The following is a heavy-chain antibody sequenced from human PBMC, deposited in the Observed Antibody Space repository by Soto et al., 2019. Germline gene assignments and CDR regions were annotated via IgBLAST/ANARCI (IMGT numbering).Heavy chain of an antibody. V-gene: IGHV1-18*01. Sequence: GASVKVSCKASGYTFTSYGISWVRQAPGQGLEWMGWISPYNGNTNYAQKLQGRVTMTTDTSTSTAYMDLRSLRSEDTAVYYCARVRQLVPHWYFDLWGRGTLVTVSS. D-gene: IGHD6-13*01. J-gene: IGHJ2*01. CDR3: ARVRQLVPHWYFDL. CDR2: ISPYNGNT. CDR1: GYTFTSYG.